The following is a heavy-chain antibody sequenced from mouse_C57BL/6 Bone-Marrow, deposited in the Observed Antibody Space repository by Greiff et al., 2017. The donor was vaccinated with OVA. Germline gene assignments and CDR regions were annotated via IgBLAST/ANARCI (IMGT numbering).Heavy chain of an antibody. D-gene: IGHD1-2*01. J-gene: IGHJ3*01. CDR2: ISYSGST. CDR1: GYSITSGYD. CDR3: ARAGPTALFAY. V-gene: IGHV3-1*01. Sequence: VQLQQSGPGMVKPSQSLSLTCTVTGYSITSGYDWHWIRHFPGNKLEWMGYISYSGSTNYNPSLKSRISITHDTSKNHFFLKLNSVTTEDTATYYCARAGPTALFAYWGQGTLVTVSA.